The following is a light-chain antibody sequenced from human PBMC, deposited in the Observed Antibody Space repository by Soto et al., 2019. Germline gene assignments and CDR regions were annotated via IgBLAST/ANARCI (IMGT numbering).Light chain of an antibody. CDR3: QQSYDIGT. Sequence: DIQMTQSPSSLSASVGDRVTITCRASQSIATSLNWYQQKPGKAPKFLIHSASTLQNGVPTRFSGSGSGTDFTLTISSLEPEDFATYYCQQSYDIGTFGQGTKVEIK. CDR2: SAS. J-gene: IGKJ1*01. V-gene: IGKV1-39*01. CDR1: QSIATS.